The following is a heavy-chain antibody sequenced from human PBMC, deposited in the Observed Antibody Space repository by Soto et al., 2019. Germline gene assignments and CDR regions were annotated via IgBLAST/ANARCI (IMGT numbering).Heavy chain of an antibody. CDR1: GGTFSSYA. CDR3: ATSKGGTPDP. Sequence: LVQSGAEVKKPGSSVKVSCKASGGTFSSYAISWVRXXXXQGLEWMGGIIPIFGTANYAQKFQGRVTITADESTSTAYMELSSLRSEDTAVYYCATSKGGTPDPWGQGTLVTVSS. V-gene: IGHV1-69*01. J-gene: IGHJ5*02. D-gene: IGHD1-1*01. CDR2: IIPIFGTA.